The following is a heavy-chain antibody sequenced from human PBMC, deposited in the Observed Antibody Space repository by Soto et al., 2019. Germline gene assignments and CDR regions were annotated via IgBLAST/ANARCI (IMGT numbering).Heavy chain of an antibody. Sequence: ASVKVSCKASGYTFTSYGISWVRQAPGQGLEWMGWISAYNGNTNYAQKLQGRVTMTTGTSTSTAYMELRGLRSDDTAVYYCASVQERFLEWLYIPYYYYGMEVWGQETPVTAS. J-gene: IGHJ6*02. CDR3: ASVQERFLEWLYIPYYYYGMEV. CDR2: ISAYNGNT. D-gene: IGHD3-3*01. V-gene: IGHV1-18*04. CDR1: GYTFTSYG.